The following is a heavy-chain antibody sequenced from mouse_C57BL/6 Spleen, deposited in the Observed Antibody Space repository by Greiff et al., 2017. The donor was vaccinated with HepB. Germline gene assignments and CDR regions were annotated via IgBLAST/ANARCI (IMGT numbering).Heavy chain of an antibody. CDR1: GFTFSSYT. Sequence: EVQLVESGGGLVKPGGSLKLSCAASGFTFSSYTMSWVRQTPEKRLEWVATISGGGGNTYYPDSVKGRFTISRDNAKNTLYLQMSSLRSEDTALYYCARLYYYGSAMDYWGQGTSVTVSS. CDR2: ISGGGGNT. D-gene: IGHD1-1*01. J-gene: IGHJ4*01. V-gene: IGHV5-9*01. CDR3: ARLYYYGSAMDY.